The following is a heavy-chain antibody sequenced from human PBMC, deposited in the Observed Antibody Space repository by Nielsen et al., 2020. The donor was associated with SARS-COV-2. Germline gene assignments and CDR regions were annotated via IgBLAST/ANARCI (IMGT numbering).Heavy chain of an antibody. CDR2: IKQDGSEK. J-gene: IGHJ4*02. Sequence: GESLKISCAASGFTFSSYWMSWVRQAPGKGLEWVANIKQDGSEKYYVDSVKGRFTISRDNAKNSLYLQMNSLRAEDTAVYYCARVRLYSSSWYAFDYWGQGTLVTVSS. CDR1: GFTFSSYW. CDR3: ARVRLYSSSWYAFDY. D-gene: IGHD6-13*01. V-gene: IGHV3-7*03.